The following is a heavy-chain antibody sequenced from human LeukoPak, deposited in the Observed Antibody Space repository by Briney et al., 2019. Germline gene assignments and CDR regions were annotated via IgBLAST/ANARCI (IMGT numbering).Heavy chain of an antibody. J-gene: IGHJ4*02. CDR1: GFTFSTYT. V-gene: IGHV3-21*01. CDR2: ISSSSNNI. D-gene: IGHD2-2*01. Sequence: GGSLRLSCAASGFTFSTYTMNWVRQAPGKGLEWVSSISSSSNNINYADSVKRRFTIPRDNAMNSVHLQMNSLRVEDTAVYYCARGYQRPDYWGQGTLITVSS. CDR3: ARGYQRPDY.